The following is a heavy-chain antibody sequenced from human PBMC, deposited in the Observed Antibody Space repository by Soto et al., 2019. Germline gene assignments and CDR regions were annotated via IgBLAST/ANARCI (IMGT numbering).Heavy chain of an antibody. D-gene: IGHD3-16*01. CDR1: GGSISSGGYY. CDR3: ARVKRALYDYVWGSYYFDY. CDR2: IYYSGST. Sequence: SETLSLTCTVSGGSISSGGYYWSWIRQHPGKGLEWIGYIYYSGSTYYNPSLKSRVTISVDTSKNQFSLKLSSVTAADTAVYYCARVKRALYDYVWGSYYFDYWGQGTLVTVSS. J-gene: IGHJ4*02. V-gene: IGHV4-31*03.